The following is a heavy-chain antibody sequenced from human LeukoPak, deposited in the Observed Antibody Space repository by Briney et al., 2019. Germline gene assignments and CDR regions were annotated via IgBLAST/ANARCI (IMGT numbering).Heavy chain of an antibody. D-gene: IGHD2-2*01. CDR1: GYTFTSYG. J-gene: IGHJ5*02. V-gene: IGHV1-18*01. CDR3: ARDQLPDTVVVPAAMAS. CDR2: ISAYNGNT. Sequence: VASVKVSCKASGYTFTSYGISCVRQAPGQGLEWMGWISAYNGNTNYAQKLQGRVTMTTDTSTSTAYMELRSLRSDDPAVYSSARDQLPDTVVVPAAMASWGQGTLVTVSS.